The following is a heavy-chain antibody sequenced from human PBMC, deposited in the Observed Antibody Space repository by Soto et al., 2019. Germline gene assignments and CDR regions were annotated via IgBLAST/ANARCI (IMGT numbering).Heavy chain of an antibody. J-gene: IGHJ4*02. CDR1: GFTFSASW. CDR2: LNQDGCEI. CDR3: ASWVNTRNY. Sequence: EVQLVESGGGLVQPGGSLRLSCVTSGFTFSASWMNWVRQAPGKALEWVTNLNQDGCEIKYVDSVKGRFTISRDNARNSVYLQINSLRTEDTAFYYCASWVNTRNYRGQGTLVTVSS. D-gene: IGHD3-16*01. V-gene: IGHV3-7*01.